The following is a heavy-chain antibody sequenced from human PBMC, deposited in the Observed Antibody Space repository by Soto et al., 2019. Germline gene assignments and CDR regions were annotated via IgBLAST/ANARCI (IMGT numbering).Heavy chain of an antibody. CDR2: VSSTGST. D-gene: IGHD3-22*01. CDR3: ARVGYYDGSGYNAFNI. Sequence: SETLSLTCTVSGASITQYYWNWIRQSPGKGLEWIVSVSSTGSTVYNPSLTSRVTVSLDTSKNQFSLKLSSVTAADTAVYYCARVGYYDGSGYNAFNIWGQGTMVTVSS. J-gene: IGHJ3*02. V-gene: IGHV4-4*08. CDR1: GASITQYY.